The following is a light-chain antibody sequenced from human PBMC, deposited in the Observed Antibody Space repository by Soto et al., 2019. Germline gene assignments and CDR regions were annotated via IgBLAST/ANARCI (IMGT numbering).Light chain of an antibody. CDR2: GAS. CDR1: QSVSSSY. CDR3: QQYNNWPMWT. J-gene: IGKJ1*01. V-gene: IGKV3-15*01. Sequence: EIVLTQSPVTLSLSPWERATLSCRASQSVSSSYLAWYQQKPGQAPRLLIYGASTRATGIPARFSGSGSGTEFTLTINSLQSEDFAVYYCQQYNNWPMWTFGQGTKVDIK.